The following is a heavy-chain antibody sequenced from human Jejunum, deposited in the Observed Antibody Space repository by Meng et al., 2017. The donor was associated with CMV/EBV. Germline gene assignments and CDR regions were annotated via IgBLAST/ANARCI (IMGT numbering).Heavy chain of an antibody. CDR3: VHRKDYSGNWNGGSVDF. J-gene: IGHJ4*02. V-gene: IGHV2-5*02. CDR1: FSPTSIPVV. Sequence: FSPTSIPVVVGWIRQPTGKALEWLAFIYWDDDKRYSPSLKSRLTITKDAPKNQVVLTMTNMGPADTATYHCVHRKDYSGNWNGGSVDFWGQGALVTVSS. CDR2: IYWDDDK. D-gene: IGHD1-1*01.